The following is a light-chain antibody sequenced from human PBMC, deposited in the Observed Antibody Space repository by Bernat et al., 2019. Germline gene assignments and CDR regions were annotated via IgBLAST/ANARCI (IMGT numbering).Light chain of an antibody. CDR3: KAWDRSTVI. Sequence: SYEVTQPPSVSVSPGQTANITCSGETLGRKNVCWYQQKPGQSPVLVIYHTIKRPSGIPERFAGSNSGDTATLTITGTQSMDEDNSCCKAWDRSTVIVGGGTKVSAL. V-gene: IGLV3-1*01. J-gene: IGLJ2*01. CDR1: TLGRKN. CDR2: HTI.